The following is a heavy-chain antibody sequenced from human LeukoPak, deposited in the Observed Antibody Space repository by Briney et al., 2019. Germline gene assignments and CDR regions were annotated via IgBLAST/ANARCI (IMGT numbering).Heavy chain of an antibody. D-gene: IGHD3-9*01. J-gene: IGHJ5*02. CDR1: GFTFSSYW. V-gene: IGHV3-74*01. CDR3: ARVNDILTGYYLGGAFDP. CDR2: VNSDGSST. Sequence: GGALRLSCAASGFTFSSYWMHWLRQAPGKGLVWVSRVNSDGSSTRYADSVKGRFTISRDNAKNTLYLQMNSLRAEDTAVYYCARVNDILTGYYLGGAFDPWGQGTLVTVSS.